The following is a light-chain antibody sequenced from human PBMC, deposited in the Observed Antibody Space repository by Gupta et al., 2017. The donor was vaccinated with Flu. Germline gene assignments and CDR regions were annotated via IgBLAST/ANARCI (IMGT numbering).Light chain of an antibody. Sequence: EIVLTPSPATLSLSPGERATLSCRASQTVGNYLDWYQQKPGQIPRLLIYDASSRNTGVPARFSGSGYGKDLTLTITSREQEDFAVYYCRHPCNWPPHSFGQGTKMEI. CDR3: RHPCNWPPHS. J-gene: IGKJ2*01. CDR2: DAS. V-gene: IGKV3-11*01. CDR1: QTVGNY.